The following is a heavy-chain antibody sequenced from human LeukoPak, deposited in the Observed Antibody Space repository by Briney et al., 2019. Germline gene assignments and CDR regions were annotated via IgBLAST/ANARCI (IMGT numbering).Heavy chain of an antibody. CDR2: INHSGST. D-gene: IGHD2-2*01. Sequence: SETLSLTCAVYGGSFSGYYWSWIRQPPGKGLEWIGEINHSGSTNYNPSLKSRVTISVDTSKNQFSLKLSSVTAADTAVYYCARRYCSSTSCSYDYWGQGTLVIVSS. V-gene: IGHV4-34*01. CDR1: GGSFSGYY. J-gene: IGHJ4*02. CDR3: ARRYCSSTSCSYDY.